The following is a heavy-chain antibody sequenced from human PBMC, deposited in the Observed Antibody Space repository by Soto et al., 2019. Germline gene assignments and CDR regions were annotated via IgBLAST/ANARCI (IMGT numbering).Heavy chain of an antibody. J-gene: IGHJ4*02. CDR2: ISGSGGST. V-gene: IGHV3-23*01. D-gene: IGHD6-19*01. CDR3: AKGPGPGQWLATGSYYFDS. Sequence: EVQLLDSGGGLVQAGGSLRLSCAASGFTFSSDAMSWVRQGPGQGLEWVSGISGSGGSTYYADSVKGRFTISRDNSKSTLSLQMNSLRAEDTAGYYCAKGPGPGQWLATGSYYFDSWGKGTLVPVSS. CDR1: GFTFSSDA.